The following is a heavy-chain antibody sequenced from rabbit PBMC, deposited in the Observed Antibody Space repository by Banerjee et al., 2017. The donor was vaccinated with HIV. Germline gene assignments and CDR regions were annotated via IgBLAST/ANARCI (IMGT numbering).Heavy chain of an antibody. CDR2: IYTGSGSA. Sequence: QEQLEESGGGLVQPEGSLTLTCTASGFSFSNKYVMCWVRQAPGKGLEWIACIYTGSGSALYVSWAKGRFTISKTSSTTVTLQMTSLTAADTATYFCVRAIASSSGAHYFTLWGPGTLVTVS. D-gene: IGHD1-1*01. CDR1: GFSFSNKYV. J-gene: IGHJ4*01. V-gene: IGHV1S45*01. CDR3: VRAIASSSGAHYFTL.